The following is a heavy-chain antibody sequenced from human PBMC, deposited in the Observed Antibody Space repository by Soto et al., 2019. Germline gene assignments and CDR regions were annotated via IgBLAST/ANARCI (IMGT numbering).Heavy chain of an antibody. CDR1: GFTFSSYG. J-gene: IGHJ4*02. Sequence: QVQLVESGGGVVQPGRSLRLSCAASGFTFSSYGMHWVRQAPGKGLEWVAVISYDGSNKYYADSVKGRFTISRDNSKNTLYLQMNSLRAEDTAVYCCAKVVGGPIDYWGQGTLVTVSS. V-gene: IGHV3-30*18. CDR2: ISYDGSNK. D-gene: IGHD6-19*01. CDR3: AKVVGGPIDY.